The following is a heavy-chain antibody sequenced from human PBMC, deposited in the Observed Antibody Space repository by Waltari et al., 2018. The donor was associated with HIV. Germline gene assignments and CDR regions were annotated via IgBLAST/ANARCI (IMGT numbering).Heavy chain of an antibody. CDR1: GFTFDDYG. D-gene: IGHD3-10*01. CDR3: ARGPLYNWFDP. J-gene: IGHJ5*02. V-gene: IGHV3-9*01. CDR2: ISWKSGQV. Sequence: EVQLVESGGGLVQPGRSLRLSCEASGFTFDDYGMHWVRQAPGKGQEWVSSISWKSGQVMYADSARGRFTISRDNAKNSLYLQMNSLRPEDTAFYYSARGPLYNWFDPWGQGTLVTVSS.